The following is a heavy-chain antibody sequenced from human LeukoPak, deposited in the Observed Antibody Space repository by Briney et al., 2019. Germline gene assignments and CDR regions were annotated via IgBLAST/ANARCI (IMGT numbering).Heavy chain of an antibody. J-gene: IGHJ4*02. D-gene: IGHD1/OR15-1a*01. CDR2: ISAYNGNT. CDR3: ARDYPRAPQQQKTKYATYYFDY. CDR1: GYTFTSYG. V-gene: IGHV1-18*01. Sequence: GASVKVSCKASGYTFTSYGISWVRQAPGQGLEWMGWISAYNGNTNYAQKLQGRVTMTTDTSTSTAYMELRSLRSDDTAVYYCARDYPRAPQQQKTKYATYYFDYWGQGTLVTVSS.